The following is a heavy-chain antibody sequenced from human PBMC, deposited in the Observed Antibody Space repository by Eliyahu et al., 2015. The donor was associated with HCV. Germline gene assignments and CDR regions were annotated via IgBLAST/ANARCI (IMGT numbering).Heavy chain of an antibody. CDR1: XGXITTYX. J-gene: IGHJ5*02. D-gene: IGHD6-19*01. Sequence: QVQLQESGPGLVKPSETLSLSCTVSXGXITTYXWXWIRQPPGKGLEWXGXIHYSGSTNYNPSLKSRVTISIDTSKNQFSLNLTSVTAADTAMYYCASGGGGIAVTGTGGWFDPWGQGTLVTVSS. CDR2: IHYSGST. V-gene: IGHV4-59*01. CDR3: ASGGGGIAVTGTGGWFDP.